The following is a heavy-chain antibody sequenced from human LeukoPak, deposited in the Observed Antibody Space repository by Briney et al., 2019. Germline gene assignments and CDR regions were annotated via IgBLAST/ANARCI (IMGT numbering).Heavy chain of an antibody. CDR3: VKEPELTPSGDWFDP. Sequence: GGSLRLSCVASGFAFGRHAMSWVRQAPGKGLEWVSGMTYNGNYAYYADSVRGRFTISRDNSKDKMYLQMNSLRDEDTAIYYCVKEPELTPSGDWFDPWGQGTLVTVSS. CDR1: GFAFGRHA. V-gene: IGHV3-23*01. CDR2: MTYNGNYA. D-gene: IGHD1-14*01. J-gene: IGHJ5*02.